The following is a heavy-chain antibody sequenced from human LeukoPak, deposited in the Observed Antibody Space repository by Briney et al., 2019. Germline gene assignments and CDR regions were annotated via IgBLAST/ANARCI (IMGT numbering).Heavy chain of an antibody. V-gene: IGHV3-9*01. CDR1: GFTFDDYA. J-gene: IGHJ4*02. CDR3: ARSNMVRGAWGPGY. CDR2: ISWNSGSI. D-gene: IGHD3-10*01. Sequence: PGRSLRLSCAASGFTFDDYAMHWVRQAPGKGLEWVSGISWNSGSIGYADSVKGRFTLSRDNSKNTLYLQMNSLRAEDTAVYYCARSNMVRGAWGPGYWGQGTLVTVSS.